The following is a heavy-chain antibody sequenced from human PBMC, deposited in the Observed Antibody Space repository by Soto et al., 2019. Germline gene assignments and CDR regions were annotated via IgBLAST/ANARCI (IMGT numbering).Heavy chain of an antibody. J-gene: IGHJ5*02. CDR1: GFTFSSYG. CDR3: AKDPSDANYYESSGYSLT. D-gene: IGHD3-22*01. V-gene: IGHV3-30*18. CDR2: ISYDGSNK. Sequence: WGSLSLSCAASGFTFSSYGMHWVRQAPGKGLEWVAVISYDGSNKYYADSVKGRFTISRDNSKNTLYLQMNSLRAEDTAVDYGAKDPSDANYYESSGYSLTWGQGTLVTVSS.